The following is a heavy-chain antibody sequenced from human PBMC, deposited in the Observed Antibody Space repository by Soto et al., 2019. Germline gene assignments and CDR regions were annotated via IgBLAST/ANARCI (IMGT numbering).Heavy chain of an antibody. CDR1: GGSFSGYY. CDR2: INHSGST. V-gene: IGHV4-34*01. Sequence: PSETLSLTCAVYGGSFSGYYWSWIRQPPGKGLEWIGEINHSGSTNYNPSLKSRVTISVDTSKNQFSLKLSSVTAADTAVYYCARAPPTTVTTKDYWGQGTLVTVSS. CDR3: ARAPPTTVTTKDY. J-gene: IGHJ4*02. D-gene: IGHD4-17*01.